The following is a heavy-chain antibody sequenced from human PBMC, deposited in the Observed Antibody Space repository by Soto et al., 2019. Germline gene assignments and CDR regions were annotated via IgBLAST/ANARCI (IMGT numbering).Heavy chain of an antibody. J-gene: IGHJ5*02. D-gene: IGHD3-3*01. CDR3: ARELRFLEWLLSASANWFDP. CDR1: GFSLSNARMG. V-gene: IGHV2-26*01. CDR2: IFSNDEK. Sequence: SGPTLVNPTETLTLTCTVSGFSLSNARMGVSWIRQPPGKALEWLAHIFSNDEKSYSTSLKSRLTISKDTSKSQVVLTMTNMDPVDTATYYCARELRFLEWLLSASANWFDPWGQGTLVTVSS.